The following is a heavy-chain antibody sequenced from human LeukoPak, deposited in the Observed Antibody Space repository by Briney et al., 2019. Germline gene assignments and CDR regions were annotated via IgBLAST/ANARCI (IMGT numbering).Heavy chain of an antibody. J-gene: IGHJ5*02. Sequence: GGSLRLSCAASGFTFSSYWMSWVRQAPGKGLEWVANIKQDGSEKYYVDSVKGRFTISRDNAKNSLYLQMNSLGAEDTAVYYCARHGASSSGWYGWFDPWGQGTLVTVSS. CDR2: IKQDGSEK. CDR3: ARHGASSSGWYGWFDP. V-gene: IGHV3-7*03. D-gene: IGHD6-19*01. CDR1: GFTFSSYW.